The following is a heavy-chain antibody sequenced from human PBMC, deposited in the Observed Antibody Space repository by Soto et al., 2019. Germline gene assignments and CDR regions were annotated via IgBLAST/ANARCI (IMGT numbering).Heavy chain of an antibody. V-gene: IGHV1-2*04. CDR2: INPNSGGT. J-gene: IGHJ5*02. CDR3: ARGIAAAGTYFNWFDP. CDR1: GYTFTGYY. Sequence: ASVKVSCKASGYTFTGYYMHWVRQAPGQGLEWMGWINPNSGGTNYAQKYQGWVTMTRDTSISTAYMELSRLRSDDTAVYYCARGIAAAGTYFNWFDPWGQGTLVTAPQ. D-gene: IGHD6-13*01.